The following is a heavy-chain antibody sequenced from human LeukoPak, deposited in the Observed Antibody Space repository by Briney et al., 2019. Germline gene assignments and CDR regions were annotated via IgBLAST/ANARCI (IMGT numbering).Heavy chain of an antibody. J-gene: IGHJ4*02. CDR3: AISLID. CDR1: VDTVSSNRAA. Sequence: SQTLSLTCAISVDTVSSNRAAWSWIRQPPSRGLEWLGRTYRGSKRQNDYALSVKSRMTINPDTSKNQFSVQLNSLTPEDTAIYYCAISLIDWGQGTLVTVSS. V-gene: IGHV6-1*01. CDR2: TYRGSKRQN.